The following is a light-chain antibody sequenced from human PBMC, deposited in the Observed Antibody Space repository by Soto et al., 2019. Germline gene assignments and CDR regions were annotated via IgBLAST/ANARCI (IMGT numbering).Light chain of an antibody. V-gene: IGKV3-20*01. J-gene: IGKJ1*01. CDR3: QQYGSSPTWT. CDR1: QSVSSSY. CDR2: GAS. Sequence: EIVMTQSPATVSVSTGERATLSCRASQSVSSSYLAWYQQKPGQAPRLLIYGASSRATGIPGRFSGSGSGTDFTLTISRLEPEDFAVYYCQQYGSSPTWTFGQGTKVDIK.